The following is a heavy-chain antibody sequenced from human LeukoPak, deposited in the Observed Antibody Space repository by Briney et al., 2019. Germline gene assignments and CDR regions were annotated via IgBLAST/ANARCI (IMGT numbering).Heavy chain of an antibody. CDR2: ISSSSSYI. Sequence: GGSLRLSCAASGFTFSSYSMNWVRQAPGKGLEWVSSISSSSSYIYYADSVKGRFTISRDNAKNSLYLQMNSLRAEDTAVYYCARGEPQRGYSYGVRAYFDYWGQGTLVTVSS. V-gene: IGHV3-21*01. J-gene: IGHJ4*02. CDR1: GFTFSSYS. CDR3: ARGEPQRGYSYGVRAYFDY. D-gene: IGHD5-18*01.